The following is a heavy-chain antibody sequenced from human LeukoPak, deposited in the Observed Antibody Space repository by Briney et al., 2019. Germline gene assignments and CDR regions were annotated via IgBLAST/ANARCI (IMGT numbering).Heavy chain of an antibody. Sequence: KPGGSLRLSCAASGYTFSPYSMNCVRQAPGKGLEWVSSISSSNTYYADSVKGRFTISRDNAKKSVYLQMNSLRAEDTAVYYCARDPGDLRWGMDVWGQGTTVTVAS. CDR3: ARDPGDLRWGMDV. J-gene: IGHJ6*02. V-gene: IGHV3-21*01. D-gene: IGHD2-21*02. CDR2: ISSSNTY. CDR1: GYTFSPYS.